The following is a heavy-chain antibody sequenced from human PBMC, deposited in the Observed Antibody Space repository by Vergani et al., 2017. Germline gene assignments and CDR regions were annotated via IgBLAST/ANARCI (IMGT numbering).Heavy chain of an antibody. Sequence: QVQLQESGPGLVKPSQTLSLTCTVSGGSISSGDYYWSWIRQPPGKGLEWIGYIYYSGSTYYNPSLESRVTISVDTSKNQFSLKLSSVTAADTAVYYCARDCSSTSCYGYYYYGMDVWGQGTTVTVSS. CDR2: IYYSGST. J-gene: IGHJ6*02. CDR1: GGSISSGDYY. V-gene: IGHV4-30-4*08. D-gene: IGHD2-2*01. CDR3: ARDCSSTSCYGYYYYGMDV.